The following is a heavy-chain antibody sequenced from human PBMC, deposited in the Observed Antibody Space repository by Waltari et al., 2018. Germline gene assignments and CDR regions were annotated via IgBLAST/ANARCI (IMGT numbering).Heavy chain of an antibody. Sequence: EVQVVESGGGLVQPGGPLRVSREVLEFTFSNLWMTWVRQAQGGGLEWVANINHAGSEIHYVDSVKGRFTISRDNARNSLYLQMNSLRAEDTAVYYCATYRWLGYWGQGTLVTVSS. V-gene: IGHV3-7*03. CDR2: INHAGSEI. CDR3: ATYRWLGY. J-gene: IGHJ4*02. D-gene: IGHD3-10*01. CDR1: EFTFSNLW.